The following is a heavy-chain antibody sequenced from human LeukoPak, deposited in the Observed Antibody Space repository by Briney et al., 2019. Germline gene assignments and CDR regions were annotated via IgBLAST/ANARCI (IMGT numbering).Heavy chain of an antibody. CDR3: AGTPALGYSYGYRPSSLDYYYGMDV. J-gene: IGHJ6*02. V-gene: IGHV4-59*01. D-gene: IGHD5-18*01. CDR2: IYYSGST. CDR1: GGSISSYY. Sequence: SETLSLTCTVSGGSISSYYWSWIRQPPGKGLEWIGYIYYSGSTNYNPSLKSRVTISVDTSKNQFSLKLSSVTAADTAVYYCAGTPALGYSYGYRPSSLDYYYGMDVWGQGTTVTVSS.